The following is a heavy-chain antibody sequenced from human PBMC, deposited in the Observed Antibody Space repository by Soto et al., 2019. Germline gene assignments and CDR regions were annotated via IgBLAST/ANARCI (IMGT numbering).Heavy chain of an antibody. Sequence: QVQLVESGGGVVQPGRSLRLSCAASGFTFSSYGMHWVRQAPGKGLEWVAVISYDGSNKYYADSVKGRFTISRDNSKNTLYLQRNSLRAEDTAVYFCQVLGPVDIVATKNWFDPWGQGTLVTVSS. J-gene: IGHJ5*02. CDR1: GFTFSSYG. CDR3: QVLGPVDIVATKNWFDP. V-gene: IGHV3-30*03. CDR2: ISYDGSNK. D-gene: IGHD5-12*01.